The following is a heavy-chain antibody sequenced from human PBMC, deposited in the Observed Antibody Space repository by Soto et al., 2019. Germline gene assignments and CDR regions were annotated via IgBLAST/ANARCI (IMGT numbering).Heavy chain of an antibody. J-gene: IGHJ4*02. D-gene: IGHD1-26*01. V-gene: IGHV1-24*01. CDR3: ATDLDYSGSYYFDY. CDR2: FDPEDGET. CDR1: GYTLTELS. Sequence: ASVKVSCKVSGYTLTELSMHWVRQAHGKGLEWMGGFDPEDGETIYAQKFQGRVTMTEDTSTDTAYMELSSLRYEDTAVYYCATDLDYSGSYYFDYWGQGTLVTVSS.